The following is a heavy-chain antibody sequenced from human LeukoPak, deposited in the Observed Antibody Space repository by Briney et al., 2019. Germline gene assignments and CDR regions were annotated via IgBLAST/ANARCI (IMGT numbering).Heavy chain of an antibody. CDR3: AKEMLPASAFDI. CDR1: GFTFSSYA. CDR2: ISGSIGST. D-gene: IGHD2-15*01. J-gene: IGHJ3*02. V-gene: IGHV3-23*01. Sequence: PGGSLRLSCAASGFTFSSYAMNWVRQAPGKGLEWVSTISGSIGSTYYADSVKGRFTISRDNSKNTLYLQMNSLRAEDTAVYYCAKEMLPASAFDIWGQGTMVTVSS.